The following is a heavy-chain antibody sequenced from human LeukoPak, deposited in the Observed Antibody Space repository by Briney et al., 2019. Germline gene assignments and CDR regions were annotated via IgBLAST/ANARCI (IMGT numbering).Heavy chain of an antibody. CDR2: IYYSGST. J-gene: IGHJ4*02. Sequence: ASETLSLTCTVSGGSISSYYWSWIRQPPGKGLEWIGYIYYSGSTNYNPSLKSRVTISVDTSKNQFSLKLSSVTAADTAVYYCAREGPDYYDSRAFDYWGQGTLVTVSS. D-gene: IGHD3-22*01. CDR3: AREGPDYYDSRAFDY. V-gene: IGHV4-59*01. CDR1: GGSISSYY.